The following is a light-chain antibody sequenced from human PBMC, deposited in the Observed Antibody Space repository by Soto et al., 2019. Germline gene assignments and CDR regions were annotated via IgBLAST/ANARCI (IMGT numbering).Light chain of an antibody. CDR3: SSYTSSSTPVV. V-gene: IGLV2-14*01. Sequence: QSVLTQPASVSGSPGQSITISCTGTSSDVGGYNYVSWYQQHPGKAPKLMIYEVSNRPSGVSNRFSGSKSGNTASLTISGLQAEDDAAYSCSSYTSSSTPVVFGGGTKLTVL. CDR2: EVS. CDR1: SSDVGGYNY. J-gene: IGLJ2*01.